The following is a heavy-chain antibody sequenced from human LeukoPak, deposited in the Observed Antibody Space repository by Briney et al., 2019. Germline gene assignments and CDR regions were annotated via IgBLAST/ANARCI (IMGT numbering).Heavy chain of an antibody. J-gene: IGHJ4*02. CDR2: IYYSKNT. D-gene: IGHD5-18*01. Sequence: SETLSLTSTVAGGSISSSSAYWGWIRQPPGNGLEWIGSIYYSKNTYYNPSLKRRVTISADTSKNQFSLTLGSVSATDTAVYYCVSPRGFSYGYFDYWGQGTLVTVSS. V-gene: IGHV4-39*01. CDR1: GGSISSSSAY. CDR3: VSPRGFSYGYFDY.